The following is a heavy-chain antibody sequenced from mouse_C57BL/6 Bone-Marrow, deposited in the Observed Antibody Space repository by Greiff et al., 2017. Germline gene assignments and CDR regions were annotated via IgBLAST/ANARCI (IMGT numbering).Heavy chain of an antibody. CDR2: IDPEAGDT. V-gene: IGHV14-1*01. J-gene: IGHJ3*01. CDR1: GFNIKDYY. D-gene: IGHD1-1*01. Sequence: LVESGAELVRPGASVKLSCTASGFNIKDYYMHWVKQRPEQGLEWIGRIDPEAGDTEYAPKFQGKATLTADTSSNTAYLQLSSLTSEDTAVYYCTTPFTTVVATRAYGGQGTLVTVSA. CDR3: TTPFTTVVATRAY.